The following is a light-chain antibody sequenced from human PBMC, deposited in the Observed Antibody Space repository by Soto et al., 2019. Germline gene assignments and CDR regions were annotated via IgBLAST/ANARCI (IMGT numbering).Light chain of an antibody. V-gene: IGKV3-15*01. CDR2: GAS. J-gene: IGKJ1*01. CDR3: QQYNNWPLT. CDR1: QSVNNN. Sequence: EIVMTQSPVTLSVSPGERATLSCTASQSVNNNVAWYQQKPGHTPRLLIYGASTRATGIPARFSGSGSGTEFTLTISSLQSEDFAVYYCQQYNNWPLTFGQGTKVDI.